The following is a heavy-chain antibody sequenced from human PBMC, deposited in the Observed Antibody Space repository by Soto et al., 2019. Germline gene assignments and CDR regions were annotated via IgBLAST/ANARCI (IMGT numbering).Heavy chain of an antibody. V-gene: IGHV4-61*01. D-gene: IGHD3-22*01. CDR2: LYYSGST. J-gene: IGHJ5*02. CDR3: ARGWLPSPNLRFDP. Sequence: QVQLQESGPGLVKPSETLSLTCTVSGGSVSSRNYYWSWIRQPPGKGLEWIGYLYYSGSTNYNPSLKSRVTTSADASKNQLSLKLSSVTAADTAVYYCARGWLPSPNLRFDPWGQGILVTVSS. CDR1: GGSVSSRNYY.